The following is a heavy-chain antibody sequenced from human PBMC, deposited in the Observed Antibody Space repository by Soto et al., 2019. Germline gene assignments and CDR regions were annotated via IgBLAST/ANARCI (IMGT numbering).Heavy chain of an antibody. Sequence: GGSLRLSCAASGFTFSSYGMHWVRQAPGKGLEWVAVISYDGSNKYYADSVKGRFTISRDNSKNTLYLQMNSLRAEDTAVYYCAKAHPGWELLRLAIDYWGQGTLVTVSS. D-gene: IGHD1-26*01. V-gene: IGHV3-30*18. CDR2: ISYDGSNK. J-gene: IGHJ4*02. CDR3: AKAHPGWELLRLAIDY. CDR1: GFTFSSYG.